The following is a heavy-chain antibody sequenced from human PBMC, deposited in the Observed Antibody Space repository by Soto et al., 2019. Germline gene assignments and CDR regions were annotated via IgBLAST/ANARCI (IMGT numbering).Heavy chain of an antibody. Sequence: ESLKTYCKGSGYSFAGYWITWVRQKPGKGLEWMGRIDPSDSQTYYSPSFRGHVTISVTKSITTVFLQWSSLRASDTAMYYCARQIYDSDTGPNFQYYFDSWGQGTPVTVSS. D-gene: IGHD3-22*01. J-gene: IGHJ4*02. CDR2: IDPSDSQT. CDR1: GYSFAGYW. CDR3: ARQIYDSDTGPNFQYYFDS. V-gene: IGHV5-10-1*01.